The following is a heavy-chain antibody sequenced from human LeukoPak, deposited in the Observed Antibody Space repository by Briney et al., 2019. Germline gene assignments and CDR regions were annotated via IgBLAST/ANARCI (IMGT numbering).Heavy chain of an antibody. D-gene: IGHD6-19*01. CDR2: INPKSGGT. Sequence: ASVTVSCKASGFTFTDYYIHWVRQAPGQGLEWMGWINPKSGGTNYAQKFQGRVTMTRDTSISTAYMELSGLRSDDTAVYYCARNRRQWLPIHDAFDIWGQGTMVTVSS. CDR3: ARNRRQWLPIHDAFDI. V-gene: IGHV1-2*02. J-gene: IGHJ3*02. CDR1: GFTFTDYY.